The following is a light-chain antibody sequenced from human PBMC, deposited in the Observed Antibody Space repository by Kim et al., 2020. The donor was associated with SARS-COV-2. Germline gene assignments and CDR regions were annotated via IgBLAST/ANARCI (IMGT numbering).Light chain of an antibody. CDR2: DVI. CDR3: SSYTSSTTWV. V-gene: IGLV2-14*01. J-gene: IGLJ3*02. CDR1: SSDVGGYNY. Sequence: QSALTQPASVSGSPGQSITISCTGTSSDVGGYNYVSWYQQHPGRAPKLMIYDVIKRPSGVSERFSGSKSGDTASLTISGLQAADEADYYCSSYTSSTTWVFGGGTKVTVL.